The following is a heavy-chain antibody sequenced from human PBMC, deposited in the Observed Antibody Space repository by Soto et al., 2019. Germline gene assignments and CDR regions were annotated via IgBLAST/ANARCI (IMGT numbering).Heavy chain of an antibody. CDR3: ARDQRYCSGGSCYSDI. Sequence: PGGSLRLSCAASGFTFSSYSMNWVRQAPGRGLEWVSSIGSSSSYIYYADSVKGRFTISRDNAKNSLYLQMNSLRAEDTAVYYCARDQRYCSGGSCYSDIWGQGTMVTVSS. CDR1: GFTFSSYS. J-gene: IGHJ3*02. V-gene: IGHV3-21*01. CDR2: IGSSSSYI. D-gene: IGHD2-15*01.